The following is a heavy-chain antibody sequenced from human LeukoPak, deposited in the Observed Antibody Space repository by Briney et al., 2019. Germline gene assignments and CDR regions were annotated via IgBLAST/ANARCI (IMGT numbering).Heavy chain of an antibody. Sequence: PGGSLRLSCAASGFTFSSYEMNWVRQAPGKGLEWISYISNSDTIYYSDSVKGRFTISRDNAKNSLYLQMNNLRAEDTAVYYCARSNYGSGSPGKKSYWYFDLWGRGTLVPVSS. CDR2: ISNSDTI. D-gene: IGHD3-10*01. CDR1: GFTFSSYE. CDR3: ARSNYGSGSPGKKSYWYFDL. V-gene: IGHV3-48*03. J-gene: IGHJ2*01.